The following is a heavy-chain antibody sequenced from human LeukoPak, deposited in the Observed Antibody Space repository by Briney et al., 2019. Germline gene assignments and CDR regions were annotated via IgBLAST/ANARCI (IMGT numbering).Heavy chain of an antibody. CDR2: ISYSGST. V-gene: IGHV4-31*03. J-gene: IGHJ4*02. Sequence: PSQTLPLTCTVSGGSISSGGYYWSWIRQHPGKGLEWIGYISYSGSTYYNPSLKSRVTISVDTSKNQFSLKLSSVTAADTAVYYCARAPSIVGASHFDYWGQGTLVTVSS. CDR1: GGSISSGGYY. D-gene: IGHD1-26*01. CDR3: ARAPSIVGASHFDY.